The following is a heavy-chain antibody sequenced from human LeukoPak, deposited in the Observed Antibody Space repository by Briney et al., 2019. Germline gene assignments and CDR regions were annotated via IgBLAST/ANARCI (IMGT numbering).Heavy chain of an antibody. D-gene: IGHD2-15*01. CDR2: INPNSGGT. CDR3: ARDCSGGSCWNDY. Sequence: GASVKVSCKASGYTFTGYYMHWVRQAPGQGLEWMGWINPNSGGTNYAQKFQGRVTMTRDTSISTAYMELSRLRSDDTAVYYCARDCSGGSCWNDYWGLGTLVTVSS. CDR1: GYTFTGYY. J-gene: IGHJ4*02. V-gene: IGHV1-2*02.